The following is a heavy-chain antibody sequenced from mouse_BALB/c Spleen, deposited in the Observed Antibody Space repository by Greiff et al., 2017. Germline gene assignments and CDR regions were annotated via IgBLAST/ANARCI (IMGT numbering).Heavy chain of an antibody. CDR1: GYTFTSYW. V-gene: IGHV1S22*01. CDR3: TRSNDLYAMDY. Sequence: LQQPGSELVRPGASVKLSCKASGYTFTSYWMHWVKQRHGQGLEWIGNIYPGSGSTNYDEKFKSKGTLTVDTSSSTAYMHLSSLTSEDSAVYYCTRSNDLYAMDYWGQGTSVTVSA. CDR2: IYPGSGST. J-gene: IGHJ4*01.